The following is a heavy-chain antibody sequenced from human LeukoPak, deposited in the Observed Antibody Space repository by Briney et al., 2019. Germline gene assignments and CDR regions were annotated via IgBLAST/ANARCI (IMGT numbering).Heavy chain of an antibody. CDR2: IYYSGST. CDR1: GGSISSYY. J-gene: IGHJ6*03. CDR3: ARDHRYYDILTGFQYYYYYMDV. Sequence: SETLSLTCTVSGGSISSYYWSWIRQPPGKGLEWIGYIYYSGSTNYNPSLKSRVTISVDTSKNQFSLKLSSVTAADTAVYYCARDHRYYDILTGFQYYYYYMDVWGKGTTVTISS. V-gene: IGHV4-59*01. D-gene: IGHD3-9*01.